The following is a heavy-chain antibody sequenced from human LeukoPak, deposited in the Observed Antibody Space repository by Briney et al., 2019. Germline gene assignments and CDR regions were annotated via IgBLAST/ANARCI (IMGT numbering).Heavy chain of an antibody. D-gene: IGHD3-10*01. CDR2: INHSGST. Sequence: SETLSLTCAVYGGSFSGYYWSWIRQPPGKGLEWIGEINHSGSTNYNPSLKSRVTISVDTSKNQFSLKLSSVTAADTAVHYCARGLRFGAGYDYWGQGTLVTVSS. J-gene: IGHJ4*02. V-gene: IGHV4-34*01. CDR3: ARGLRFGAGYDY. CDR1: GGSFSGYY.